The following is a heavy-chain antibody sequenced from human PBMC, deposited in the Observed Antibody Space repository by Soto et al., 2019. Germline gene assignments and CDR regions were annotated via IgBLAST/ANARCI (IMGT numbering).Heavy chain of an antibody. D-gene: IGHD5-12*01. CDR1: GGTFSSYA. V-gene: IGHV1-69*06. CDR2: IIPIFGTA. Sequence: GASVKVSCKASGGTFSSYAISWVRQAPGQGLEWMGGIIPIFGTANYAQKFQGRVTITADKSTSTAYMELSSLRSEDTAVYYCAREAYSGYRFETAGYYYGMDVWGRGTTVTVSS. J-gene: IGHJ6*02. CDR3: AREAYSGYRFETAGYYYGMDV.